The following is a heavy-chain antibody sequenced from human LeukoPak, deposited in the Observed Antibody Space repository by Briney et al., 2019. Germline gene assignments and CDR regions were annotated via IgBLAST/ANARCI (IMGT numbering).Heavy chain of an antibody. D-gene: IGHD5-18*01. V-gene: IGHV4-59*01. J-gene: IGHJ5*02. CDR3: ARGGYTYGYS. CDR2: IYYSGST. CDR1: GGSSSSNY. Sequence: SETLSLTCTVSGGSSSSNYWSWIRQPPGKGLEWIGYIYYSGSTNYNPSLKSRVTISVDTSKNQFSLKLSSVTAADTAVYYCARGGYTYGYSWGQGTLVSVSA.